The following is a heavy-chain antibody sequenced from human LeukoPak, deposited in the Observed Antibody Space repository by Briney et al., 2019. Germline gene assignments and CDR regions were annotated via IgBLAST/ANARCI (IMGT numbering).Heavy chain of an antibody. J-gene: IGHJ6*02. CDR3: AADRYYYGSGSYSLLYYYYGMDV. CDR2: INVGNGNT. V-gene: IGHV1-3*01. D-gene: IGHD3-10*01. Sequence: GASVTVSCTASGYTFTSYAMHWVRQAPGQRLEWMGWINVGNGNTKYSQKFQGRVTITRDASASTAYMELSSLRSEDTAVYYCAADRYYYGSGSYSLLYYYYGMDVWGQGTTVTVSS. CDR1: GYTFTSYA.